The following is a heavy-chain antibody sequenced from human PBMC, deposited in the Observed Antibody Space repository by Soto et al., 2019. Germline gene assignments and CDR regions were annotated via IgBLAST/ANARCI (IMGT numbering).Heavy chain of an antibody. D-gene: IGHD6-13*01. CDR2: ISYDGSNK. V-gene: IGHV3-30-3*01. CDR3: ARDPKSSSGGWMNWFGP. J-gene: IGHJ5*02. CDR1: GFTFSSYA. Sequence: QVQLVESGGGVVQPGRSLRLSCAASGFTFSSYAMHWVRQAPGKGLEWVAVISYDGSNKYSADSVKGRFTISGDNSKNTLYLQMNSLRAEDTSVYYCARDPKSSSGGWMNWFGPWGQGTLVTVSS.